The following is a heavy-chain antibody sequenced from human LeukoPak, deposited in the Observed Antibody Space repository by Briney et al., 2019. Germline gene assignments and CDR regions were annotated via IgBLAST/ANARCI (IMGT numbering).Heavy chain of an antibody. Sequence: PGGSLRLSCAASGFTFSSNAMSWFRQAPGKGLEWVSAISGSGGSTYYADSVKGRSTISRDNSKNTLYLQMNSLRAEDTAVYYCAKDSSSGPFDYWGQGTLVTVSS. CDR1: GFTFSSNA. V-gene: IGHV3-23*01. J-gene: IGHJ4*02. CDR2: ISGSGGST. D-gene: IGHD3-3*01. CDR3: AKDSSSGPFDY.